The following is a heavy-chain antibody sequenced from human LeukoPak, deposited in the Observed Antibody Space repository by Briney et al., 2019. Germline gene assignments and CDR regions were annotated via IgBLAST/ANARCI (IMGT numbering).Heavy chain of an antibody. D-gene: IGHD3-10*01. J-gene: IGHJ4*02. CDR1: GFTFSSYG. V-gene: IGHV3-48*04. Sequence: PGGSLRLSCAASGFTFSSYGMSWVRQAPGKGLEWVSYISSSGSTIYYADSVKGRFTISRDDAKNSLYLQMNSLRAEDTAVYYCARERFGGGHYFDYWGQGTLVTVSS. CDR3: ARERFGGGHYFDY. CDR2: ISSSGSTI.